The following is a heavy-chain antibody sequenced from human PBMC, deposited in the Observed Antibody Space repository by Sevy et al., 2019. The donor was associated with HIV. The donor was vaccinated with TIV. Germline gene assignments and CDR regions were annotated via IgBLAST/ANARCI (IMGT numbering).Heavy chain of an antibody. D-gene: IGHD2-15*01. J-gene: IGHJ4*02. CDR3: ATLAGNCNTTHCSSHGYFDN. CDR2: IYPGDSHT. V-gene: IGHV5-51*03. CDR1: GYTFTRYW. Sequence: QQRESLKISCQASGYTFTRYWIGWVRQLPGKGLEWMGIIYPGDSHTLYSPSFQGQVTISADKSITTAYLQWNSLTASDTAMFYCATLAGNCNTTHCSSHGYFDNWGQGTLVTVSS.